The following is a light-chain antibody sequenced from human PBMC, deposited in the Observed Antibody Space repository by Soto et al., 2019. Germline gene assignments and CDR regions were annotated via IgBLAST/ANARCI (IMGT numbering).Light chain of an antibody. CDR1: SSDVGSYNR. CDR3: SSFTSSSTYV. J-gene: IGLJ1*01. Sequence: QSALTQPPSVSGSPGQSVAISCTGTSSDVGSYNRVAWYQQSPGTAPKLMIYEVSNRPSGVPDCFSGSKSGNTASLTISGLQAEDEADYYCSSFTSSSTYVFGTGTKVTV. V-gene: IGLV2-18*02. CDR2: EVS.